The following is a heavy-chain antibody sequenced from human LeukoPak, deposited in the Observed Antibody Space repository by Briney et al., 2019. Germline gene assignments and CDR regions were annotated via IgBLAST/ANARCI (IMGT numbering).Heavy chain of an antibody. CDR2: IYYSGST. CDR3: ASDMGTLRHSNYNWFDP. J-gene: IGHJ5*02. CDR1: GGSISSGSYY. D-gene: IGHD4-11*01. V-gene: IGHV4-39*07. Sequence: PSETLSLTCTVSGGSISSGSYYWGWIRQPPGKGLEWIGNIYYSGSTYYNPSLKSRVSISVDTSKNQFSLKLTSVTAADTAVYYCASDMGTLRHSNYNWFDPWGQGTLVTVSS.